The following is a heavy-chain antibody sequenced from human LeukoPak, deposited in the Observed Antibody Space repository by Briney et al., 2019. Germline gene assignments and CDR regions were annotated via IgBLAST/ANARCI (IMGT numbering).Heavy chain of an antibody. V-gene: IGHV4-30-2*01. J-gene: IGHJ4*02. CDR2: IYHSGST. D-gene: IGHD5-24*01. CDR1: GGSISSGGYS. Sequence: PSETLSLTCAVSGGSISSGGYSWSWIRQPPGKGLEWIGYIYHSGSTYYNPSLKSRVTISVDRSKNQFSLKLSSVTAADTAVYYCARGVEMATIIDYWGQGTLVTVSS. CDR3: ARGVEMATIIDY.